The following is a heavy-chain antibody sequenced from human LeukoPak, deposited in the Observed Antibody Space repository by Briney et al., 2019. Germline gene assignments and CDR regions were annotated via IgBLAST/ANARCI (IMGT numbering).Heavy chain of an antibody. V-gene: IGHV3-74*01. CDR2: VKSDGSAT. CDR3: VRKFATGD. D-gene: IGHD1-14*01. Sequence: GGSLRLSCAPSGFTLRSHLMHWVREAQGRGLVWVSSVKSDGSATNYAASVKGRFTISRDNAKNTLYLQMNSLRVEDTAVYYCVRKFATGDWGQGTLVTVSS. CDR1: GFTLRSHL. J-gene: IGHJ4*02.